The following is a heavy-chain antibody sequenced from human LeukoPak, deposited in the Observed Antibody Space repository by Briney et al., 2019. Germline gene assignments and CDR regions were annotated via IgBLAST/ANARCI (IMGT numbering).Heavy chain of an antibody. V-gene: IGHV3-15*01. J-gene: IGHJ4*02. CDR1: GFTFSNAW. Sequence: GGSLRLSCAASGFTFSNAWMSWVRQAPGKGLEWVGRIKSKTDGGTTDYAAPVKGRFTISRDDSKNTLYLQMNSLKTEDTAVYYCTTAPNYYDSSGYYYHDYWGQGTPVTVSS. D-gene: IGHD3-22*01. CDR3: TTAPNYYDSSGYYYHDY. CDR2: IKSKTDGGTT.